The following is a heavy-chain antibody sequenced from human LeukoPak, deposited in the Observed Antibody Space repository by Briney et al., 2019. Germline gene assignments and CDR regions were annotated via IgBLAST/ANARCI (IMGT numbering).Heavy chain of an antibody. Sequence: GGSLRLSCAASGFTFSSYSMDWVRQAPGKGLEWVSAISGSGGSTYYADSVKGRFTISRDSSKNTLYLQMNSLRAEDAAVYYCAKTYCGGDCYSGGGYWGQGTLVTVSS. D-gene: IGHD2-21*02. CDR2: ISGSGGST. CDR1: GFTFSSYS. J-gene: IGHJ4*02. CDR3: AKTYCGGDCYSGGGY. V-gene: IGHV3-23*01.